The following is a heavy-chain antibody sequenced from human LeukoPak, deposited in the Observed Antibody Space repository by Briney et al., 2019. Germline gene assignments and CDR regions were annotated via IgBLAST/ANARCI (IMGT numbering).Heavy chain of an antibody. CDR3: VKPTTGTTYYFDY. V-gene: IGHV3-64D*09. J-gene: IGHJ4*02. CDR1: GFTFSSYA. D-gene: IGHD1-1*01. Sequence: WGSLRLSCSASGFTFSSYAMHWVRQAPGKGLEYVSAISSNGGSTYYADSVKGRFTISRDNSKNTLYLQMSSLRAEDTAVYYCVKPTTGTTYYFDYWGQGTLVTVSS. CDR2: ISSNGGST.